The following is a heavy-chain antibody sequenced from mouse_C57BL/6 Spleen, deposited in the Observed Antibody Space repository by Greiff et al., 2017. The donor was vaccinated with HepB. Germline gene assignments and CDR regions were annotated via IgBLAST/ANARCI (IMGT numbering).Heavy chain of an antibody. CDR3: ARDHDGYSPSFAY. V-gene: IGHV3-6*01. Sequence: EVKLMESGPGLVKPSQSLSLTCSVTGYSITSGYYWNWIRQFPGNKLEWMGYISYDGSNNYNPSLKNRISITRDTSKNQFFLKLNSGTTEDTATYYGARDHDGYSPSFAYWGQGTLVTVSA. J-gene: IGHJ3*01. D-gene: IGHD2-3*01. CDR1: GYSITSGYY. CDR2: ISYDGSN.